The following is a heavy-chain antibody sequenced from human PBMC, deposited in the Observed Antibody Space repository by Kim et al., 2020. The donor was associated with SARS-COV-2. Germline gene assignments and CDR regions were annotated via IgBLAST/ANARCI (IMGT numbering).Heavy chain of an antibody. Sequence: WGSLRLSCAASGFTFSSYGMHWVRQAPGKGLEWVALIWYDSSDRYYADSVRGRFTISRDNSKNTVYLQMNSLRAEDTAVYYCARDLLYSGSSPFDYWGQG. D-gene: IGHD1-26*01. J-gene: IGHJ4*02. CDR2: IWYDSSDR. V-gene: IGHV3-33*01. CDR1: GFTFSSYG. CDR3: ARDLLYSGSSPFDY.